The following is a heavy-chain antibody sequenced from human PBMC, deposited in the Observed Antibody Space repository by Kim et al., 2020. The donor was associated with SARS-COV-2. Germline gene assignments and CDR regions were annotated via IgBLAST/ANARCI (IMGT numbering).Heavy chain of an antibody. CDR3: ARGYYYGSVHYYYYYYGMDV. V-gene: IGHV4-34*01. CDR2: INHSGST. J-gene: IGHJ6*02. CDR1: GGSFSGYY. D-gene: IGHD3-10*01. Sequence: SETLSLTCAVYGGSFSGYYWSWIRQPPGKGLEWIGEINHSGSTNYNPSLKSRVTISVDTSKNQFSLKLSSVTAADTAVYYCARGYYYGSVHYYYYYYGMDVWGQGTTVTVSS.